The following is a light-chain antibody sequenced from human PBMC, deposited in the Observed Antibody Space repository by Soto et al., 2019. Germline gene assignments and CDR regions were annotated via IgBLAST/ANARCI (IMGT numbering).Light chain of an antibody. CDR2: DAS. CDR1: QSVSSY. Sequence: EIVLTQSPATLSLSPGERATLSCRASQSVSSYLAWYQQKPGQAPRLLIYDASNRATGIPARFSGSGSGTDFTLTIRSLEPEYFADYYCQQRSNWPPWTFGQGTKVQIK. CDR3: QQRSNWPPWT. V-gene: IGKV3-11*01. J-gene: IGKJ1*01.